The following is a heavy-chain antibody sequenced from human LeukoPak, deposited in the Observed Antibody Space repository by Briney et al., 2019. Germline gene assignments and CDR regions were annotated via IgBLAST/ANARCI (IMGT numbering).Heavy chain of an antibody. J-gene: IGHJ3*02. V-gene: IGHV3-33*08. Sequence: QPGRSLRLSCAASGFTFNTYGMHWVRQAPGKGLEWVAIIWFDGGNKYYADSAKGRFTISRDNSKNTLYPQMNSLRGEDTAVYYCARAQPTSSWTAFDIWGQGTMVTVSS. CDR1: GFTFNTYG. CDR3: ARAQPTSSWTAFDI. CDR2: IWFDGGNK. D-gene: IGHD6-13*01.